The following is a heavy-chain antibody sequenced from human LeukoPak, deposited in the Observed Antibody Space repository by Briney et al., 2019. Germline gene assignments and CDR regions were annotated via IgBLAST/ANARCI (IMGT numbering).Heavy chain of an antibody. CDR3: ARSSSGYDAFDI. CDR2: INPSGGST. CDR1: GYTFTSYY. J-gene: IGHJ3*02. V-gene: IGHV1-46*01. D-gene: IGHD3-22*01. Sequence: ASVKVSCKASGYTFTSYYMHWVRQAPGQGLEWMGIINPSGGSTSYAQKFQGGVTMTRDTSTSTVYMELSSLRSEDTAVYYCARSSSGYDAFDIWGQGTMVTVSS.